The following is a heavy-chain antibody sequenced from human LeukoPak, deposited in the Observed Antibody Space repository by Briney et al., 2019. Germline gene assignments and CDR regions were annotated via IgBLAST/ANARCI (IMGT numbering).Heavy chain of an antibody. Sequence: PSETLSLTCAVYGGSFSGYYWSWIRQPPGKGLEWIGEINHNGSTNYNPSLKSRVTISVDTSKNQFSLKLSSVTAADTAVYYCARPRVDSSGYYYLRRLRDAFDIWGQGTMVTVSS. J-gene: IGHJ3*02. CDR3: ARPRVDSSGYYYLRRLRDAFDI. CDR1: GGSFSGYY. D-gene: IGHD3-22*01. V-gene: IGHV4-34*01. CDR2: INHNGST.